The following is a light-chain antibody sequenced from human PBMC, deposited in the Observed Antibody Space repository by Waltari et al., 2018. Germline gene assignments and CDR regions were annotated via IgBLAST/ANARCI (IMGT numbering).Light chain of an antibody. CDR2: EKT. V-gene: IGLV1-51*02. Sequence: QSVLTQPPSVSAAPGQRVTISCSGGSSNIGNNYVSWYRQFPGTAPKLLIYEKTERPPGIPGRCPGSKAGTSATLDITGLQAGDEADYYCGTWDSSLSGAVFGGGTHLTVL. CDR3: GTWDSSLSGAV. CDR1: SSNIGNNY. J-gene: IGLJ7*01.